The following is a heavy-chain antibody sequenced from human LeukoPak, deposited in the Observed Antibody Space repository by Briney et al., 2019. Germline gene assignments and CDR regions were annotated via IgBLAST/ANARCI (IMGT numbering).Heavy chain of an antibody. V-gene: IGHV3-11*04. CDR2: ISSSGGTI. D-gene: IGHD3-16*02. Sequence: GGSLRLSCAASGFTFSDYYMSWIRQAPGKGLEWVSYISSSGGTIYYADSVKGRFTISRDNAKNSLYLQMNSLRAEDTAVYYCARDYVWGSYRLVHAFDIWGQGTMVTVSS. CDR1: GFTFSDYY. J-gene: IGHJ3*02. CDR3: ARDYVWGSYRLVHAFDI.